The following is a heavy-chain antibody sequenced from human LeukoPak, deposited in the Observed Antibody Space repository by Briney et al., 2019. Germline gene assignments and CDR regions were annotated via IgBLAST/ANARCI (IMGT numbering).Heavy chain of an antibody. V-gene: IGHV3-30*02. J-gene: IGHJ6*03. CDR3: GKNVDIVAIGYMDV. Sequence: GGSLRLSCAASAFTFSSYGMHWVRQAPGGGLEWVAFIRYDGSNKYYADSVKGRFTISRDNSKNTLYLQMNSLRAEDTAVYYCGKNVDIVAIGYMDVWGKGTTVTVSS. CDR2: IRYDGSNK. CDR1: AFTFSSYG. D-gene: IGHD5-12*01.